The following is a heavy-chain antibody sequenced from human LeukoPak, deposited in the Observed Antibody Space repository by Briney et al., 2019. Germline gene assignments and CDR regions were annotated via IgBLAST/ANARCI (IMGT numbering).Heavy chain of an antibody. V-gene: IGHV1-46*01. J-gene: IGHJ5*02. D-gene: IGHD3-10*01. CDR2: INPSGGST. CDR1: GYTFTSYY. CDR3: ARDTVYSGIATMVRGVARRWFDP. Sequence: ASVKVSCKASGYTFTSYYMHWVRQAPGQGLEWMGIINPSGGSTSYAQKFQGRVTMTRDTSTSTVYMELSSLRSEDTAVYYCARDTVYSGIATMVRGVARRWFDPWGQGTLVTVSS.